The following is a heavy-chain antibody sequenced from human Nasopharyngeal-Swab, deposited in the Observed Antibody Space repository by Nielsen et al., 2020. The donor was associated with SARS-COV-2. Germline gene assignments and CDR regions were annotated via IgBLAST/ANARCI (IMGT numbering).Heavy chain of an antibody. CDR2: ISWNSDNL. CDR1: GFTFDEYA. V-gene: IGHV3-9*01. J-gene: IGHJ6*02. CDR3: SKGRMAGSNYYYYYDMDV. D-gene: IGHD6-19*01. Sequence: CAASGFTFDEYAMNWVRQAPGKGLEWVLCISWNSDNLGYADSVKGRFTISRDNARNSLYLQMNSLRAEDTALYYCSKGRMAGSNYYYYYDMDVWGQGTTVTVSS.